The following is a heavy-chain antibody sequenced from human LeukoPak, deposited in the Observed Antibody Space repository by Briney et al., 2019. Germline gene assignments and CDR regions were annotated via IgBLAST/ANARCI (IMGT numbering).Heavy chain of an antibody. V-gene: IGHV3-66*01. Sequence: GGSLRLSCAASGFILSDYYMSWVRQAPGKGLEWVSVIYSGGSTYYADSVKGRVTISRDNSRNTLYLQVNSLRAEDTAVYYCARDVGGDSSGFDFWGQGTLVTVSS. CDR3: ARDVGGDSSGFDF. CDR2: IYSGGST. D-gene: IGHD3-22*01. CDR1: GFILSDYY. J-gene: IGHJ4*02.